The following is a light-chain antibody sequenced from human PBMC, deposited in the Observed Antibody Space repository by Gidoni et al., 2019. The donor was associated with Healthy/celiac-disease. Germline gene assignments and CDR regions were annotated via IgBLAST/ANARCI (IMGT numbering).Light chain of an antibody. Sequence: IGMTQPPATLSVSPGERATLSCRASQSVSSSLAWYQQKPGQTPRLLIYAASTRDTGIPAKFSGSGSGTEFTLTISSLQSGDFAVYYCQHYNNWPPRYTFXXXTKLEIK. CDR1: QSVSSS. J-gene: IGKJ2*01. CDR3: QHYNNWPPRYT. V-gene: IGKV3-15*01. CDR2: AAS.